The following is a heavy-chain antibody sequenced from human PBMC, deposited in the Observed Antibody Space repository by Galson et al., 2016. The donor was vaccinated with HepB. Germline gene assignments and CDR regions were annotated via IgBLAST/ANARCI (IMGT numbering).Heavy chain of an antibody. CDR3: ARDLYWYDTSGSPHSYGMDV. J-gene: IGHJ6*02. CDR1: VITVRNNY. D-gene: IGHD3-22*01. V-gene: IGHV3-53*01. CDR2: IYSDGST. Sequence: SLRLSCAASVITVRNNYMSWVRQAPGKGLEWVSVIYSDGSTYYADSVKGRFTISRDNSKNTLYLQMNSLRAEDTAVYYCARDLYWYDTSGSPHSYGMDVWGQGTTVTVSS.